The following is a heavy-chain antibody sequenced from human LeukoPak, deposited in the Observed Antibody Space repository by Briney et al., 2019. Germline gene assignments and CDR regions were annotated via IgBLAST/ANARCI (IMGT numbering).Heavy chain of an antibody. J-gene: IGHJ4*02. CDR3: AREERGIQLWQYFAY. D-gene: IGHD5-18*01. Sequence: SETLSLTCTVSGGSITNYYWTWIRQPAGKGLEWIGRVYTSGHTTYNPSLRSRVTMSVDTSKKQFSLKLSSVTAADTAVYFCAREERGIQLWQYFAYWGQGTLVTVSS. CDR1: GGSITNYY. V-gene: IGHV4-4*07. CDR2: VYTSGHT.